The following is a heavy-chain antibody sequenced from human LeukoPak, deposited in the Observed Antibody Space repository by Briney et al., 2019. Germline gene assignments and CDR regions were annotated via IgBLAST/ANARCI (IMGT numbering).Heavy chain of an antibody. CDR2: ISSSGSTI. CDR1: GFAFSDYY. Sequence: PGGSLRLSCAASGFAFSDYYMSWIRQAPGKGLEWVSYISSSGSTIYYADSVKGRFTISRDNAKNSLYLQMNILRAEDTAVYYCARDSGYYDSSGYYKNYWYFDLWGRGTLVTVSS. D-gene: IGHD3-22*01. CDR3: ARDSGYYDSSGYYKNYWYFDL. V-gene: IGHV3-11*01. J-gene: IGHJ2*01.